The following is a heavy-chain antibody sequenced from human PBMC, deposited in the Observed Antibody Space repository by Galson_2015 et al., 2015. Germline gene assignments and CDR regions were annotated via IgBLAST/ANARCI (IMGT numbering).Heavy chain of an antibody. CDR1: GFSPSTRGVG. V-gene: IGHV2-5*02. Sequence: PALVTPTPTLTLPCTFSGFSPSTRGVGVGWIRQPPGKALEWLAVIYWDDDKRYSPSLKNRLTIIKDTSKHQVVLTMTNMDPVDTATYHCAHRDTARGPAWDTCYFDYWGQGTLVTVSS. CDR2: IYWDDDK. CDR3: AHRDTARGPAWDTCYFDY. D-gene: IGHD1-26*01. J-gene: IGHJ4*02.